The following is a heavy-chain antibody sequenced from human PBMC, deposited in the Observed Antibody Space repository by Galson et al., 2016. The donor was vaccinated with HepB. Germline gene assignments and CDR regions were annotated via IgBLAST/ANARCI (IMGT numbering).Heavy chain of an antibody. V-gene: IGHV5-10-1*01. CDR2: IDPTDSHT. CDR3: ARQEVTSSFNYYFDY. D-gene: IGHD2-21*02. CDR1: GFHFTDHW. Sequence: QSGAEVKKPGESLRISCKGSGFHFTDHWITWVRQMPGKGLEWMGKIDPTDSHTNYNPSFQGHVTISADKSITTAYLQWNSLKAADTAVYYCARQEVTSSFNYYFDYWGQGTLVTVSS. J-gene: IGHJ4*02.